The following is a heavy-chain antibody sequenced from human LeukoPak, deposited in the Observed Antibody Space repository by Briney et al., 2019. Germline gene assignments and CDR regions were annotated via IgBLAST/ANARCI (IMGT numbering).Heavy chain of an antibody. V-gene: IGHV4-59*01. J-gene: IGHJ4*02. CDR2: IYYSGST. D-gene: IGHD3-3*01. Sequence: SETLSLTCTVSGGSISGYYWSWIRQPPGKGLEWIGYIYYSGSTNYNPSLKSRVTISVDTSKNQFSLKLSSVTAADTAVYYCARGAPRIDDFWSGYALYYFDYWGQGTLVTVSS. CDR1: GGSISGYY. CDR3: ARGAPRIDDFWSGYALYYFDY.